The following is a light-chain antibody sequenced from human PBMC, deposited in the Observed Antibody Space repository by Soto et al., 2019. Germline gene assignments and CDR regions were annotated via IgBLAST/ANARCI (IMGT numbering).Light chain of an antibody. CDR1: QSVTSTY. CDR2: GAS. CDR3: QQRSNWPLT. Sequence: EIVLTQSPGTLSLSPWERATLSCRASQSVTSTYLAWYQQKPGQAPRLLIYGASFRATGIPDRFSGSGSGTDFTLTISSLEPEDFAVYYCQQRSNWPLTFGQGTRLEIK. V-gene: IGKV3D-20*02. J-gene: IGKJ5*01.